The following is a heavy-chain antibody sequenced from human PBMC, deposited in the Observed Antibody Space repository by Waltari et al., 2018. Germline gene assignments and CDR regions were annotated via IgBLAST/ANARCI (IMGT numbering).Heavy chain of an antibody. CDR2: ISSSSSYI. Sequence: EVQLVESGGGLVKPGGSLTLSCAASGFPLSSYSKNWARQAPGKGLEWVSSISSSSSYIYYADSVKGRFTISRDNAKNSLYLQMNSLRAEDTAVYYCAGGSGWYYFDYWGQGTLVTVSS. D-gene: IGHD6-19*01. V-gene: IGHV3-21*01. J-gene: IGHJ4*02. CDR3: AGGSGWYYFDY. CDR1: GFPLSSYS.